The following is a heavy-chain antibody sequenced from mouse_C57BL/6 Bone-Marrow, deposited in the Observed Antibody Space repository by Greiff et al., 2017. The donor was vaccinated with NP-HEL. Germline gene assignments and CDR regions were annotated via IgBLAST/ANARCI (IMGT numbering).Heavy chain of an antibody. Sequence: EVKLEESGGGLVQPGGSMKLSCVASGFTFSNYWMNWVRQSPEKGLEWVAQIRLKSDNYATHYAESVKGRFTISRDDSKSSVYLQMNNLRAEDTGIYYCTAEIYGSSFYYFDYWGQGTTLTVSS. J-gene: IGHJ2*01. CDR3: TAEIYGSSFYYFDY. CDR1: GFTFSNYW. D-gene: IGHD1-1*01. V-gene: IGHV6-3*01. CDR2: IRLKSDNYAT.